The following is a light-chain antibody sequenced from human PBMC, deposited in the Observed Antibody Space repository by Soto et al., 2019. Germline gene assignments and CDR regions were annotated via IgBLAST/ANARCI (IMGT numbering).Light chain of an antibody. J-gene: IGLJ1*01. CDR3: SSYTSSSTLPYV. V-gene: IGLV2-14*01. CDR1: SSDVGGYNY. CDR2: DVS. Sequence: QSALTQPASVSGSPGQSITISCTGTSSDVGGYNYVSWYQQHPGKAPKLMIYDVSNRPSGVSNRFSGSKSVNTASLTISGLQAEDEADYYCSSYTSSSTLPYVFGTGTKLTGL.